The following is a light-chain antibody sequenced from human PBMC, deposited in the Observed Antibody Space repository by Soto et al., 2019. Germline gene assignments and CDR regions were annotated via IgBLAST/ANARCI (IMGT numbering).Light chain of an antibody. CDR3: CSYAGSADV. Sequence: QSALTQPRSVSGSPGQSVTISCTGTSSDVGGYNYVTWYQQHPDKAPKLLIYDVSKRPSGVPDHFSGSKSGSTASLTISGLQAEDEADYYCCSYAGSADVFGTGTKVTVL. V-gene: IGLV2-11*01. CDR2: DVS. CDR1: SSDVGGYNY. J-gene: IGLJ1*01.